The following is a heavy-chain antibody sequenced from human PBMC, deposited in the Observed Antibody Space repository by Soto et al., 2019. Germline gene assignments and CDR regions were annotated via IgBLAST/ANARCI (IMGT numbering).Heavy chain of an antibody. Sequence: VASVKVSCKASGGTFSSYAISWVRQAPGQGLEWMGGIIPIFGTANYAQKFQGRVTITADESTSTAYMELSSLRSEDTAVYYCARLKRGYYDSSGYLDYWGQGTLVTVSS. D-gene: IGHD3-22*01. J-gene: IGHJ4*02. CDR3: ARLKRGYYDSSGYLDY. CDR1: GGTFSSYA. CDR2: IIPIFGTA. V-gene: IGHV1-69*13.